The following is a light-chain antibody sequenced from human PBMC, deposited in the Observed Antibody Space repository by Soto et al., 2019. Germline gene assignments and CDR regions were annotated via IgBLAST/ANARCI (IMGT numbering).Light chain of an antibody. V-gene: IGLV1-40*01. J-gene: IGLJ3*02. CDR2: GNS. Sequence: QSALTQPPSVSGAPGQRVTISCTGSSSNIGAGYDVHWYQQLPGTAPKLLIYGNSNRPSGVPDRFSGSKSGTSASLAITGLQAEDEADYYCQSYDSSPSGWVFGGGTKLTVL. CDR1: SSNIGAGYD. CDR3: QSYDSSPSGWV.